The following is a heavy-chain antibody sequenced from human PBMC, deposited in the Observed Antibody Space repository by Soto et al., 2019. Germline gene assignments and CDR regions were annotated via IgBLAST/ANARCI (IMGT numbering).Heavy chain of an antibody. CDR1: CDSISSYY. D-gene: IGHD5-18*01. CDR2: FEIGGSS. Sequence: SETLSLTCSVSCDSISSYYWSWIRQPAGQGLEWIGRFEIGGSSNYNPSLKSRVTMSVDTSKNQVSLKLSSVTAADSAVYFCARLQSSYGYWFDPWGQGTLVTVSS. V-gene: IGHV4-4*07. J-gene: IGHJ5*02. CDR3: ARLQSSYGYWFDP.